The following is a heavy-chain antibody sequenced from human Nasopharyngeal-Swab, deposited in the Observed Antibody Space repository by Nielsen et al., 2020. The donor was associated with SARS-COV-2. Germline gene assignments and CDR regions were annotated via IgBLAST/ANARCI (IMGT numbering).Heavy chain of an antibody. J-gene: IGHJ4*02. CDR1: GLTFSDYY. CDR3: ARHSGWSFDY. V-gene: IGHV3-7*01. CDR2: IKVDGSEQ. Sequence: GESLKISCVSSGLTFSDYYMSWIRQAPGKGLEWVADIKVDGSEQYYVDSVKGRFTVSRDNAKNSLYLQVNSLRAEDTAVYYCARHSGWSFDYWGQGTLVTVSS. D-gene: IGHD6-19*01.